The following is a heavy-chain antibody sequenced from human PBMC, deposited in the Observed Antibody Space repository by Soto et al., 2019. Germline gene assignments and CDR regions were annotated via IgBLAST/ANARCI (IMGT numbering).Heavy chain of an antibody. CDR3: ASGVRVSVYLGSYMDV. D-gene: IGHD2-8*01. V-gene: IGHV1-18*01. CDR1: GYTFSNFG. CDR2: INPDNGDT. Sequence: QVQLVQSGAEVKKPGASLKVSCKASGYTFSNFGVSWVRQAPGQGLEWIGWINPDNGDTNYGQKCQGIATMTTDAFTHSANMEVRGLRSDDTAVYCCASGVRVSVYLGSYMDVWGEGTTVTVS. J-gene: IGHJ6*03.